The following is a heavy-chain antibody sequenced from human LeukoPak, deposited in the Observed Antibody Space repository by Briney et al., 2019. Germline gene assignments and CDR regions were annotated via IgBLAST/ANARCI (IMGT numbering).Heavy chain of an antibody. CDR2: IYYSGSS. D-gene: IGHD5-18*01. CDR1: GGSFSGYY. V-gene: IGHV4-39*01. Sequence: SETLSLTCAVYGGSFSGYYWGWIRQSPGKGLEWIGSIYYSGSSSYNPSLQSRVSISVDTSKNHISLKVFSLTAADTALYYCARHVSGSAMMHYFDYWGQGNLVTVSS. J-gene: IGHJ4*02. CDR3: ARHVSGSAMMHYFDY.